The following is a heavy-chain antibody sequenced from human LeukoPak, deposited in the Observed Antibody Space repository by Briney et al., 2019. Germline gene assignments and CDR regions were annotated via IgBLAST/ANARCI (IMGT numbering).Heavy chain of an antibody. CDR1: GGSISSGGYY. V-gene: IGHV4-31*03. Sequence: PSETLSLTCTVSGGSISSGGYYWSWIRQHPGKGLEWIGYIYYSGSTYYNPSLSESTYYNPSLKSRVIISEDMSKNQSSLKLSSVTAADTAVYYCARVRAGGYDSANFDYWGQGTLVTVSS. J-gene: IGHJ4*02. D-gene: IGHD5-12*01. CDR3: ARVRAGGYDSANFDY. CDR2: IYYSGST.